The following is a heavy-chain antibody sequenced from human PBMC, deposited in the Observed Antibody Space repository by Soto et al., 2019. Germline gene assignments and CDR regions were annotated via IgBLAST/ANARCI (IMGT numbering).Heavy chain of an antibody. D-gene: IGHD3-22*01. Sequence: QVQLVQSGAEVKKPGASVKVSCKASGYTFTSYGISWVRQAPGQGLEWMGWISAYNGNTNYAQKLQGRVTITTDTSTRQAYMGLRSLQTDDTAVYYCGRSGLTPRLIVDLDYWGQGTLVTVSS. V-gene: IGHV1-18*04. CDR1: GYTFTSYG. CDR3: GRSGLTPRLIVDLDY. J-gene: IGHJ4*02. CDR2: ISAYNGNT.